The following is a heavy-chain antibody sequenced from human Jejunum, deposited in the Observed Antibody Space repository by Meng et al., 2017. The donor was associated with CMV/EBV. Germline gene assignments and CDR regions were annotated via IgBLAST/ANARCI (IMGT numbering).Heavy chain of an antibody. D-gene: IGHD4-17*01. CDR1: GFTFSSSG. CDR2: ISGSGDRT. V-gene: IGHV3-23*01. CDR3: AKYNYGDFINWLDP. Sequence: GFTFSSSGLPWVRRAPGKGLDWVSTISGSGDRTYYSDSVKGRFTISRDNSKSTLFLQMNSLRAEDTAVYFCAKYNYGDFINWLDPWGQGTLGTVSS. J-gene: IGHJ5*02.